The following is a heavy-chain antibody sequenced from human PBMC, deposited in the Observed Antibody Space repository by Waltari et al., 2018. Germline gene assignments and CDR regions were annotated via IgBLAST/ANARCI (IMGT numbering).Heavy chain of an antibody. D-gene: IGHD3-3*01. J-gene: IGHJ4*02. Sequence: QVQLQESGPGLVKASETLSLTCAVSGDSINNYYWGWIRQHPGKELEWIGYIAYNGKTNYTPSLKSRVTISIDTSKTQFSLKLSSVTAADTAVYYCARSYDFWSGYPLDYWGQGTLVTVSS. CDR2: IAYNGKT. CDR1: GDSINNYY. CDR3: ARSYDFWSGYPLDY. V-gene: IGHV4-59*01.